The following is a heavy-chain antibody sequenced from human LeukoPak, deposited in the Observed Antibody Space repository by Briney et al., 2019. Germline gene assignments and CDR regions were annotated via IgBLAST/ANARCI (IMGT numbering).Heavy chain of an antibody. Sequence: GGSLRLSCAASGFNFSDYYMTWIRQAPGKGLEWLSYMSNNGSSAYYRDSVKGRFTISRDNSKNTLYLEMNSLTVEDTAVYYCAKGRGGSSNWGSDYWGQGTQVTVSS. CDR3: AKGRGGSSNWGSDY. D-gene: IGHD7-27*01. CDR1: GFNFSDYY. V-gene: IGHV3-11*04. CDR2: MSNNGSSA. J-gene: IGHJ4*02.